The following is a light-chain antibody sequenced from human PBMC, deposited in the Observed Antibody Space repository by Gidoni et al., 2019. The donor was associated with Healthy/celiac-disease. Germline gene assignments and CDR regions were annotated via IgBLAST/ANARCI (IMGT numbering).Light chain of an antibody. CDR1: QSISSW. CDR3: QQYNSYPDT. Sequence: DIQMTQSPSPLSASVGDRVTITCRASQSISSWLAWYQQKPGKVPKLLIYKASSLESGVPSRFSGSGSGTELTLTISSLQPDDFATYYCQQYNSYPDTFGQGTKLEIK. J-gene: IGKJ2*01. CDR2: KAS. V-gene: IGKV1-5*03.